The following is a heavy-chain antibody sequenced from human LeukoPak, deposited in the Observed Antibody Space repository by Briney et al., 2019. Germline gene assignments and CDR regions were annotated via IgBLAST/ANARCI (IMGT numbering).Heavy chain of an antibody. J-gene: IGHJ4*02. CDR3: ARGIAAAGGTAFDY. CDR1: GGSISTYF. V-gene: IGHV4-59*01. CDR2: IYYSGST. D-gene: IGHD6-13*01. Sequence: SETLSLTCTVSGGSISTYFWSWIRQPPGKGLDWIGYIYYSGSTDYNPSLKSRVTILVDTSKNQFSLKLSSVTAADTAVYYCARGIAAAGGTAFDYWGQGALVTVSS.